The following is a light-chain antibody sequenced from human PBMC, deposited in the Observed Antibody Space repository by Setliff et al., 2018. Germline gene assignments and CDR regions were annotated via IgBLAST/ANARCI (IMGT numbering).Light chain of an antibody. J-gene: IGLJ2*01. CDR2: TNN. V-gene: IGLV1-44*01. CDR3: AVWDDNLNGPV. Sequence: SVLTQPPSASGTPGQRVTISCSGTSSNIGSNAVNWYQQFPGTAPKLLSQTNNPRHFGVPDRFSGSKSGASASLAISGLRSGDEADYYCAVWDDNLNGPVFGGGTKGTVL. CDR1: SSNIGSNA.